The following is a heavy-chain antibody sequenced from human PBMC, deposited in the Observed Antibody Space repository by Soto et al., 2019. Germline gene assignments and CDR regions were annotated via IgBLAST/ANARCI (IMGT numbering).Heavy chain of an antibody. CDR3: ARTLGAVTTFAYDY. J-gene: IGHJ4*02. V-gene: IGHV3-21*01. Sequence: SLRLSCAASGFTFSSYSMNWVRQAPGKGLEWVSSISSSSSYIYYADSVKGRFTISRDNAKNSLYLQMNSLRAEDTAVYYCARTLGAVTTFAYDYWGQGTLVTVS. CDR1: GFTFSSYS. D-gene: IGHD4-17*01. CDR2: ISSSSSYI.